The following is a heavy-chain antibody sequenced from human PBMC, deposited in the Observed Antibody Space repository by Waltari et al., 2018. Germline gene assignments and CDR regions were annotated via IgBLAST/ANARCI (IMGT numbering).Heavy chain of an antibody. D-gene: IGHD3-3*01. CDR1: GGTFSSYA. Sequence: QVQLVQSGAEVKKPGSSVKVSCKASGGTFSSYAISWVRQAPGQGLEWMGGIIPNLGIANDAQKFQGRVTITADKSTSTAYMELSSLRSEDTAVYYCARAATYYDFWSGYLMNWGQGTLVTVSS. V-gene: IGHV1-69*10. CDR3: ARAATYYDFWSGYLMN. J-gene: IGHJ4*02. CDR2: IIPNLGIA.